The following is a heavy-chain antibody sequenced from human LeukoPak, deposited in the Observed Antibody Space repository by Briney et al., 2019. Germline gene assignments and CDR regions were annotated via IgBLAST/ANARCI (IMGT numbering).Heavy chain of an antibody. J-gene: IGHJ4*02. CDR1: GGTFSSYA. CDR3: AICNYYYDSSGYPDFDY. CDR2: IIPIFGTA. Sequence: AASVKVSCKASGGTFSSYAISWVRQAPGKGLEWMGGIIPIFGTANYAQKFQGRVTITTDESTSTAYMELRSLRSDDTAVYYCAICNYYYDSSGYPDFDYWGQGTLVTVSS. V-gene: IGHV1-69*05. D-gene: IGHD3-22*01.